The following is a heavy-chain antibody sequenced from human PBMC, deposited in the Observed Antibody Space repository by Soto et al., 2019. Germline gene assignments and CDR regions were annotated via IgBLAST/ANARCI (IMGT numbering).Heavy chain of an antibody. CDR1: GFSFSDCW. Sequence: EVQLVESGGGLVQPGGSLRLSCAASGFSFSDCWMDWVRQAPGKGLEWVANIGQDGSEKYYVDSVKGRFTISRDNAKNSVYLQMTTLRAEDTAVYYCSRRLEVWGQGTTVTVSS. CDR3: SRRLEV. V-gene: IGHV3-7*05. J-gene: IGHJ6*02. CDR2: IGQDGSEK.